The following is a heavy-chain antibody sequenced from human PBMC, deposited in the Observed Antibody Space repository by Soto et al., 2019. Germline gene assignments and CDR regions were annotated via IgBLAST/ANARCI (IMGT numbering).Heavy chain of an antibody. V-gene: IGHV4-4*02. J-gene: IGHJ4*02. CDR2: IYHSGST. CDR1: GASISSTNW. Sequence: QVQLQESGPGLVKPSGTLSLTCAVSGASISSTNWWSWVRQPPGKGLQWIGEIYHSGSTNYNPSLKSRVTMSIDTSKNQFSLNLNSVTAADTAVYYCTKGNLPTFEYWGQGTLVTVSS. CDR3: TKGNLPTFEY.